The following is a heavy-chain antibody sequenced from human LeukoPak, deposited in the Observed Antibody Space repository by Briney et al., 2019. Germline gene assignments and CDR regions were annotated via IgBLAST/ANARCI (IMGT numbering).Heavy chain of an antibody. CDR1: GYSFTSYW. D-gene: IGHD3-22*01. V-gene: IGHV5-10-1*01. J-gene: IGHJ4*02. CDR3: ARLKGCYDSSGPGGYFDY. Sequence: GESLKISCKGSGYSFTSYWISWVRQMPGKGLEWMGRIDPSDSYTNYSPSFQGHVTISADKSISTAYLQWSSLKASDTAMYYCARLKGCYDSSGPGGYFDYWGQGTLVTVSS. CDR2: IDPSDSYT.